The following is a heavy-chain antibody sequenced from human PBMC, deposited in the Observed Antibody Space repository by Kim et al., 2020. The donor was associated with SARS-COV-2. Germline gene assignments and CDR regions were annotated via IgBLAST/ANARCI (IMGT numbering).Heavy chain of an antibody. CDR3: ARMTYYYDSSALDY. Sequence: SETLSLTCTVSGGSISSYYWSWIRQPPGKGLEWIGYIYYSGSTNYNPSLKSRVTISVDTSKNQFSLKLSSVTAADTAVYYCARMTYYYDSSALDYWGQGT. D-gene: IGHD3-22*01. CDR2: IYYSGST. J-gene: IGHJ4*02. V-gene: IGHV4-59*01. CDR1: GGSISSYY.